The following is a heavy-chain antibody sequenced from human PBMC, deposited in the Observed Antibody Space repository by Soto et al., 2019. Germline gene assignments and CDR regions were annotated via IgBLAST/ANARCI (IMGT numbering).Heavy chain of an antibody. CDR3: AREVHDYGDYGTTDYYYYMDV. D-gene: IGHD4-17*01. CDR2: ISSSSSTI. Sequence: GGSLILSCAASGFTFSSYSMNWVRQAPGKGLEWVSYISSSSSTIYYADSVKGRFTISRDNAKNSLYLQMNSLRAEDTAVYYCAREVHDYGDYGTTDYYYYMDVWGKGTTVTVSS. V-gene: IGHV3-48*01. J-gene: IGHJ6*03. CDR1: GFTFSSYS.